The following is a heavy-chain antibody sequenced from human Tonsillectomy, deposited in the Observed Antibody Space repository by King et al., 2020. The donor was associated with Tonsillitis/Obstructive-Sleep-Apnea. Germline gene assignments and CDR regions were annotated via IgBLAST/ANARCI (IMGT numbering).Heavy chain of an antibody. Sequence: QLVQSGGGLVKPGGSLRLSCAASGFTFSSYSMNWVRQAPGKGLEWVSSISSSSSYIYYADSVKGRFTISRDNAKNLLYLQMNSLRAEDTAVYYCARLGTGQDGGDAFDIWGQGTMVTVSS. D-gene: IGHD7-27*01. CDR1: GFTFSSYS. CDR3: ARLGTGQDGGDAFDI. J-gene: IGHJ3*02. CDR2: ISSSSSYI. V-gene: IGHV3-21*01.